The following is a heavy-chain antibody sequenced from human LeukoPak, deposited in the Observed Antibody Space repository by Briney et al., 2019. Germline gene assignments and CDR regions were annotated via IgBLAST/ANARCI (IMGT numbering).Heavy chain of an antibody. V-gene: IGHV4-38-2*02. CDR3: AREGRYCSSTSCPHFDP. CDR1: GYSISSGYY. D-gene: IGHD2-2*01. J-gene: IGHJ5*02. CDR2: IYHSGNT. Sequence: SDTLSLTCAVSGYSISSGYYWGWIRQPPGKGLEWIGSIYHSGNTYYNPSLKSRVTISVDTYKNQFSLKLSSVTAADTAVYYGAREGRYCSSTSCPHFDPWGQGTLVTVSS.